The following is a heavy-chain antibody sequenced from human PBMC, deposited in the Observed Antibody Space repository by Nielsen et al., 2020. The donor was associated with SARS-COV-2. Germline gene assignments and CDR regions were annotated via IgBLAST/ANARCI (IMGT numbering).Heavy chain of an antibody. J-gene: IGHJ4*02. Sequence: GESLKISCATSGFSFTSYTMNWVRQAPGKGLEWVSSITMSGRYMYYADSLRGRFTVSRDNAENSLYLQMNSLRDEDTAVYYCATDEYGGNSVRFFGYWGQGTLVTVSS. CDR2: ITMSGRYM. CDR3: ATDEYGGNSVRFFGY. V-gene: IGHV3-21*06. CDR1: GFSFTSYT. D-gene: IGHD4-23*01.